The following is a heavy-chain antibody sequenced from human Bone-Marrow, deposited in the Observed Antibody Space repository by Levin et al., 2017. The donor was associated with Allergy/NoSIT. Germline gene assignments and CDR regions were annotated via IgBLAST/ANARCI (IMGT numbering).Heavy chain of an antibody. Sequence: LPGGSLRLSCVVSGFSFSDYGMSWVRQAPGKGLEWVSTVDNGGGRTYYADSVKGRFTISRDNAKKTLYLQMNSLRVDDAAVYYCAKDSGADTLFFDYWGQGILVTVSS. J-gene: IGHJ4*02. V-gene: IGHV3-23*01. CDR3: AKDSGADTLFFDY. CDR1: GFSFSDYG. D-gene: IGHD2/OR15-2a*01. CDR2: VDNGGGRT.